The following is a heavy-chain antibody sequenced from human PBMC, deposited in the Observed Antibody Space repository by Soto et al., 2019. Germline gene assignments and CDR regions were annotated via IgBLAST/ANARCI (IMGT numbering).Heavy chain of an antibody. CDR2: IKSKTDGETT. CDR1: GFTFSYAW. Sequence: GGSLRLSCAASGFTFSYAWMSWVRQAPGKGLEWVGRIKSKTDGETTDFAAPVKGRFTISRDDSKNTLYLQMNSLKTEDTAVYYCTTVKYNYGSGSYWSNRQSGYDTYYFDYWGQGTLVTVSS. V-gene: IGHV3-15*01. CDR3: TTVKYNYGSGSYWSNRQSGYDTYYFDY. J-gene: IGHJ4*02. D-gene: IGHD3-10*01.